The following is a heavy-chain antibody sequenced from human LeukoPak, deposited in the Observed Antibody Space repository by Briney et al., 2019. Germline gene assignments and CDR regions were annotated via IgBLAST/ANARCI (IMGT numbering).Heavy chain of an antibody. J-gene: IGHJ4*02. D-gene: IGHD3-10*01. V-gene: IGHV3-7*03. CDR1: GFTFSSYW. CDR3: ARWMVRGGLGYDY. CDR2: INHNGNVN. Sequence: GGSLRLSCAASGFTFSSYWMNWARQAPGKGLEWVASINHNGNVNYYVDSVKGRFTISRDNAKNSLYLQMSNLRAEDTAVYYCARWMVRGGLGYDYWGQGTLVTVSS.